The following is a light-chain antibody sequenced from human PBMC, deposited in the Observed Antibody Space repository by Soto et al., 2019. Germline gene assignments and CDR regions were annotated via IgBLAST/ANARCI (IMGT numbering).Light chain of an antibody. V-gene: IGLV2-14*01. CDR3: SSYTSNTTPVV. Sequence: QSALTQPASVSGSPGQSITISCTGTSSDVGGYNHVSWYQQHPGKVPKVMPYEVSYRPSGVSNRFSGSKSGNTASLAISGLQAEDEADYYCSSYTSNTTPVVFGGGTKVTVL. J-gene: IGLJ2*01. CDR1: SSDVGGYNH. CDR2: EVS.